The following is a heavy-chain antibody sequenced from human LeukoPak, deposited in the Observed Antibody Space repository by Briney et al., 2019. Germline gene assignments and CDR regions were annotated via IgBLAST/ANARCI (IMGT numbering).Heavy chain of an antibody. CDR2: IYYSGST. D-gene: IGHD4-17*01. CDR1: GGSFSGYY. J-gene: IGHJ4*02. Sequence: PSETLSLTCAVYGGSFSGYYWSWIRQPPGKGLEWIGYIYYSGSTNYNPSLKSRVTISVDTSKNQFSLKLSSVTAADTAVYYCVRATVTRFDYWGQGTLVTVSS. CDR3: VRATVTRFDY. V-gene: IGHV4-59*01.